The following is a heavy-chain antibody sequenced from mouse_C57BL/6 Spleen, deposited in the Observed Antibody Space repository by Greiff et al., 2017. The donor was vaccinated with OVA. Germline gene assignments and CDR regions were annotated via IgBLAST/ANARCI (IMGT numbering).Heavy chain of an antibody. D-gene: IGHD2-1*01. CDR1: GYTFTSYW. V-gene: IGHV1-50*01. CDR2: IDPSDSYT. J-gene: IGHJ3*01. Sequence: QVQLQQPGAELVKPGASVKLSCKASGYTFTSYWMQWVKQRPGQGLEWIGEIDPSDSYTNYNQKFKGKATLTVDTSSSTAYMQLSSLTSEDSAVYYCARSDGNAPFAYWGQGTLVTVSA. CDR3: ARSDGNAPFAY.